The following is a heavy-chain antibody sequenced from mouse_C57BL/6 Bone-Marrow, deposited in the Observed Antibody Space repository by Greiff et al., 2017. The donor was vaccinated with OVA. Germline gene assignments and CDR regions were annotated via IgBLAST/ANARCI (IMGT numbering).Heavy chain of an antibody. CDR2: IDPSDSYT. Sequence: QVQLQQPGAELVRPGTSVKLSCKASGYTFTSYWMHWVKQRPGQGLEWIGVIDPSDSYTNYNQKFKGKATLTVDTSSSTAYMQLSSLTSEDSAVYYFARDGPGAMDYWGQGTSVTVSS. J-gene: IGHJ4*01. CDR1: GYTFTSYW. D-gene: IGHD2-3*01. CDR3: ARDGPGAMDY. V-gene: IGHV1-59*01.